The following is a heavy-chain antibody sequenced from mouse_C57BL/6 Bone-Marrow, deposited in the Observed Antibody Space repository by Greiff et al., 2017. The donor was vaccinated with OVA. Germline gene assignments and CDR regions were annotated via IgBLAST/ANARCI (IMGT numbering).Heavy chain of an antibody. CDR3: ASRLRRFAY. J-gene: IGHJ3*01. V-gene: IGHV5-4*03. CDR1: GFTFSSYA. Sequence: EVKVVESGGGLVKPGGSLKLSCAASGFTFSSYAMSWVRQTPEKRLEWVATISDGGSYTYYPDNVKGRFTISRDNAKNNLYLQMSHLKSEDTAMYYCASRLRRFAYWGQGTLVTVSA. D-gene: IGHD2-12*01. CDR2: ISDGGSYT.